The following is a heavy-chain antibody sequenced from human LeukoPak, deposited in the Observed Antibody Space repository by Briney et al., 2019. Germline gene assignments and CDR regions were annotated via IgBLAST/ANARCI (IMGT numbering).Heavy chain of an antibody. J-gene: IGHJ2*01. Sequence: GGSLRLSCAASGFTFSSYWMHWVRQAPGKGLVWVSRINSDGSSTSYADSVKGRFPISRDNAKNTLYLQMNSLRAEDMALYYCAKEQRLYDSGGYYAWYFDLWGRGTLVTVSS. D-gene: IGHD3-22*01. CDR3: AKEQRLYDSGGYYAWYFDL. CDR2: INSDGSST. V-gene: IGHV3-74*01. CDR1: GFTFSSYW.